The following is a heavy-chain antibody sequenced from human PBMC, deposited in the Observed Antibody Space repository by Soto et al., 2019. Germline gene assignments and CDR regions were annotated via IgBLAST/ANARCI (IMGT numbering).Heavy chain of an antibody. Sequence: ASVKVSCKASGYTFTSYAMHWVRQAPGQRLEWMGWINAGNGNTKYSQKFQGRVTITRDTSASTAYMELSSLRSEETAVYYCERGNDYGGNHFDYWGQGTLVTVSS. D-gene: IGHD4-17*01. CDR2: INAGNGNT. CDR3: ERGNDYGGNHFDY. CDR1: GYTFTSYA. J-gene: IGHJ4*02. V-gene: IGHV1-3*01.